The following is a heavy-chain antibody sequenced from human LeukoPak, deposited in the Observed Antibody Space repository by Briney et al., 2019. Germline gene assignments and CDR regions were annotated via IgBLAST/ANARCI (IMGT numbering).Heavy chain of an antibody. CDR1: GGSISSNY. CDR3: ARAGILPPHYFFDY. V-gene: IGHV4-59*01. J-gene: IGHJ4*02. Sequence: SETLALTCTVSGGSISSNYWSWIRQPPGKGLEWIAYISYGGSTNYNPSLKSRVTISVDTSKNQFSLKLSSVTAADTAVYYCARAGILPPHYFFDYWGQGTLVTVSS. CDR2: ISYGGST. D-gene: IGHD2/OR15-2a*01.